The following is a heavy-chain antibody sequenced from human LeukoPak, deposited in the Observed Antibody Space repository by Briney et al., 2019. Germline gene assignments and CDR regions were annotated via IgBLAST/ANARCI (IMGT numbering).Heavy chain of an antibody. D-gene: IGHD6-13*01. CDR1: GFTFSSYA. CDR3: ARDRGSSWYYFDY. V-gene: IGHV3-30-3*01. CDR2: ISYDGSNK. J-gene: IGHJ4*02. Sequence: GGSLRLSCAASGFTFSSYAMHWVRQAPGKGLEWVAVISYDGSNKYYADSVKGRFTISRDNSKNTLYLQMNSLRAEDTAVYYCARDRGSSWYYFDYWGQGTLATVSS.